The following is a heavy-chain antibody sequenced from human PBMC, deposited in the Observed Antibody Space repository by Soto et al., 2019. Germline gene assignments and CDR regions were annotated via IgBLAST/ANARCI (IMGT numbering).Heavy chain of an antibody. J-gene: IGHJ4*02. CDR1: GFTFSSYG. Sequence: GGSLRLSCAASGFTFSSYGMHWVRQAPGKGLEWVAVISYDGSNKYYADSVKGRFTISRDNSKNTLYLQMNSLRAEDTAVYYCAKGVAARNHAAPDYWGQGTLVTVSS. D-gene: IGHD2-15*01. CDR2: ISYDGSNK. V-gene: IGHV3-30*18. CDR3: AKGVAARNHAAPDY.